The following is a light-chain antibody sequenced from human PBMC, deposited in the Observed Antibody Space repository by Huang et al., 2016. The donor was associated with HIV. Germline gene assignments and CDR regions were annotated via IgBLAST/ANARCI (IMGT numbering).Light chain of an antibody. CDR3: QQRSNWPPT. CDR2: DTS. V-gene: IGKV3-11*01. CDR1: QNIGNY. Sequence: ETVLTQSPATLSLSPGERATLSCRAIQNIGNYLAWYQQKPGQTPRLLIYDTSNRATGVPARFSGSGSGTDFTLDISSLESEDFAVYYCQQRSNWPPTFGGGTKV. J-gene: IGKJ4*01.